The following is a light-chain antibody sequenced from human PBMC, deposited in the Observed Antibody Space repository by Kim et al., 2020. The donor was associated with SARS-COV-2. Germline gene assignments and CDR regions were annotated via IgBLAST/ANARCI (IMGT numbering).Light chain of an antibody. CDR3: QQHYGVPYT. CDR1: QSVFFTANRKNY. Sequence: TATINCKSSQSVFFTANRKNYLAWYQQKPGQPPRLLVRWASTRESGVPDRFRGSGSETDFTLTITGLQAADVAVYFCQQHYGVPYTFGQGTKLEIK. CDR2: WAS. J-gene: IGKJ2*01. V-gene: IGKV4-1*01.